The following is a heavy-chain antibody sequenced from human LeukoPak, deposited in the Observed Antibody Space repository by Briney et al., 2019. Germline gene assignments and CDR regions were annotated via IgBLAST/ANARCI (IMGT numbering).Heavy chain of an antibody. CDR2: INPNSGDT. D-gene: IGHD2-15*01. V-gene: IGHV1-2*02. J-gene: IGHJ5*02. CDR3: ARAHCSGGACPNWFDP. CDR1: EYTFTAYY. Sequence: ASVKVSCKASEYTFTAYYEHWVRQAPGQGLEWMGWINPNSGDTNFAQNFQGRVTMTRDTSISTVYMELSRLRSDDTAVYYCARAHCSGGACPNWFDPWGQGTLVTVSS.